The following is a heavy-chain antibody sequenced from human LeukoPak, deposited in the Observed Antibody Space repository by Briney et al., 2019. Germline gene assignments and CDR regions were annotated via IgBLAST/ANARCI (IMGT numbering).Heavy chain of an antibody. CDR2: ISESGGST. Sequence: GGSLRLPCVVSGITLSNYAMSWVRRAPGKGLEWVSGISESGGSTKYADSVKGRFTISRDNSLNTVYLQMNSLSAEDTAVYYCAKVETSGGANCYALDYWGQGTLVTVSS. D-gene: IGHD2-2*01. CDR3: AKVETSGGANCYALDY. V-gene: IGHV3-23*01. CDR1: GITLSNYA. J-gene: IGHJ4*02.